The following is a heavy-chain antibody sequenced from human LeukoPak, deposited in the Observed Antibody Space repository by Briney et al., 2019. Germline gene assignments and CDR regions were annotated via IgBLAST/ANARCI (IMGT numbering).Heavy chain of an antibody. CDR2: IYYSGST. D-gene: IGHD4-17*01. CDR3: ARVEYGDTGGMDV. J-gene: IGHJ6*02. Sequence: PSETLSLTCTVSGGSISSGGYYWSWIRQHPGKGLEWIGYIYYSGSTYYNPSLKSRVTISVDTSKNQFSLKLSSVTAADTAVYYCARVEYGDTGGMDVWGQGTTVTVSS. V-gene: IGHV4-31*03. CDR1: GGSISSGGYY.